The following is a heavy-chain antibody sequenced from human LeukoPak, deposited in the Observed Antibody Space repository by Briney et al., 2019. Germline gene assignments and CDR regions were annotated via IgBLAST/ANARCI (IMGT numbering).Heavy chain of an antibody. CDR2: IYYSGST. V-gene: IGHV4-30-4*01. J-gene: IGHJ4*02. CDR3: ASSYQAYYFDF. Sequence: SETLSRTCTVSGGSISSGDYYWSWIRQPPGKGLEWIGYIYYSGSTYYNPSLKSRVTISVDTSKNQISLKLSSVTAADTAVYYCASSYQAYYFDFWGQGTLVTVSS. D-gene: IGHD2-21*01. CDR1: GGSISSGDYY.